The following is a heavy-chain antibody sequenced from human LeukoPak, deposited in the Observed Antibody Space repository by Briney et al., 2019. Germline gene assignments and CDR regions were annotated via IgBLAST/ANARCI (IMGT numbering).Heavy chain of an antibody. CDR2: IYYSGST. CDR3: ARSGVAAGSALFVSAYYYYGLDV. V-gene: IGHV4-59*01. CDR1: GGSFSGYY. J-gene: IGHJ6*02. D-gene: IGHD6-13*01. Sequence: PSETLSLTCAVYGGSFSGYYWSWIRQPPGKGLEWIGYIYYSGSTNYSPSLKSRVTISLDTSKNHFSLELSSVTAADTAVYYCARSGVAAGSALFVSAYYYYGLDVWGQGTTVTVSS.